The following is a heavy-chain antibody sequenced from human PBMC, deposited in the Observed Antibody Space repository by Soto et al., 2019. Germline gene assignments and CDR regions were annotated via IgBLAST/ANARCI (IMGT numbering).Heavy chain of an antibody. V-gene: IGHV1-69*01. CDR2: MIPMFGTA. D-gene: IGHD3-22*01. CDR3: ARVGPAHYYDSSGYYSPLDY. CDR1: GDTFSSYA. J-gene: IGHJ4*02. Sequence: QVQLVQSGAEVKKPGSSVKVSCKASGDTFSSYAINWVRQAPGQGLEWMGGMIPMFGTANYAQKFKGRVTITACESTSTVYMELSSLRSEDTAVYYCARVGPAHYYDSSGYYSPLDYWGQGTLVTVSS.